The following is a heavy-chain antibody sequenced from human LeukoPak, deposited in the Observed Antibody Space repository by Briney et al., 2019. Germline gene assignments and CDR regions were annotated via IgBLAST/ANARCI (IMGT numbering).Heavy chain of an antibody. Sequence: SETLSLNCTVSGGSMSSSSYYWGWIRQPPGKGLEWIGYIYYSGSTNYNPSLKSRVTISVDTSKNQFSLKLSSVTAADTAVYYCARYAVTTPLFDYWGQGTLVTVSS. J-gene: IGHJ4*02. CDR1: GGSMSSSSYY. V-gene: IGHV4-61*05. CDR3: ARYAVTTPLFDY. D-gene: IGHD4-17*01. CDR2: IYYSGST.